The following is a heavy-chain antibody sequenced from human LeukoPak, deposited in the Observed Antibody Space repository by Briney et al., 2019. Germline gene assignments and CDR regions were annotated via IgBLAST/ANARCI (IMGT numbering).Heavy chain of an antibody. Sequence: SETLSLTCAVYGGSFSGYYWSWIRQPPGKGLEWIGEINHSGSTNYNPSLKSRVTISVDTSKNQFSLKLSSVTAADTAVYYCARLQVDTAMVTEFDYWGQGTLVTVSS. CDR3: ARLQVDTAMVTEFDY. CDR1: GGSFSGYY. CDR2: INHSGST. V-gene: IGHV4-34*01. J-gene: IGHJ4*02. D-gene: IGHD5-18*01.